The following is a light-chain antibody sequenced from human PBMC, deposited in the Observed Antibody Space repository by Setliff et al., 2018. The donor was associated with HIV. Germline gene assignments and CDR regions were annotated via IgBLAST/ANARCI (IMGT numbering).Light chain of an antibody. Sequence: SYELTQPPPVSVAPGKTARITCGGNNIGSESVHWYQQKPGQAPVLVVYDDNDRPSGIPERFSGSNSGNTATLTISRAEAGDEADYYCQVWDSSSDHHVFGTGTKVTVL. V-gene: IGLV3-21*03. CDR1: NIGSES. CDR3: QVWDSSSDHHV. CDR2: DDN. J-gene: IGLJ1*01.